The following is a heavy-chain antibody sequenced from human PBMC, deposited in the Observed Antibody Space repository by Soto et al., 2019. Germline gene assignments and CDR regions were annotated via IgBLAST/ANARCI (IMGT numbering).Heavy chain of an antibody. CDR1: GFTVSSNY. CDR3: ARDKTYSYASSGYYSEY. CDR2: IYSGGST. J-gene: IGHJ4*02. V-gene: IGHV3-53*01. Sequence: GGSLRLSCAASGFTVSSNYMSWVRQAPGKGLEWVSVIYSGGSTYYADSVKGRFTISRDNSKNTLYLQMNSLRAEDTAVYYCARDKTYSYASSGYYSEYWGQGTLVTVSS. D-gene: IGHD3-22*01.